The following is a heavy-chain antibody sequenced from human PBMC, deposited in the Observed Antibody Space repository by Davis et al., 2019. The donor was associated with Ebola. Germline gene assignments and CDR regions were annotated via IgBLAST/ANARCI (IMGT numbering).Heavy chain of an antibody. CDR1: GFTFSTYS. V-gene: IGHV3-21*04. Sequence: PGGSLRLSCAASGFTFSTYSMNWFRHSPVPFLSFVAYSRGRGDYIYHADSVKGRFTISRDNAKNSLFLQMDSLRAEDTALYYCARDRDRLTSYYYYGMDVWGQGTTVTVSS. J-gene: IGHJ6*02. CDR3: ARDRDRLTSYYYYGMDV. D-gene: IGHD2-21*02. CDR2: SRGRGDYI.